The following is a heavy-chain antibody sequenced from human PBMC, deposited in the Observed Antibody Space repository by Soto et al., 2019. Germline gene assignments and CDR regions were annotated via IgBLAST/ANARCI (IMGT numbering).Heavy chain of an antibody. J-gene: IGHJ4*02. D-gene: IGHD6-19*01. CDR1: GGSFSGYY. CDR2: INHSGST. CDR3: ARVLWMAVAGSRGFDY. Sequence: SETLSLTCAVYGGSFSGYYWSWIRQPPGKGLEWIGEINHSGSTNYNPSLRSRVTISVDTSKNQFSLKLSSVTAADTAVYYCARVLWMAVAGSRGFDYWGQGTLVTVSS. V-gene: IGHV4-34*01.